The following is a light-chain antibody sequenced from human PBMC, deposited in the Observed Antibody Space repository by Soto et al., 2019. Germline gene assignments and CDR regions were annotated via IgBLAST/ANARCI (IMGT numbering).Light chain of an antibody. CDR1: SSDVGSYNL. CDR3: CSYAGSSTMV. V-gene: IGLV2-23*02. Sequence: QSVLTQPASVSGSPGQSITISCTGTSSDVGSYNLVSWYQQHPGKAPQLMIYEVSRRPSRVSNCFSVSKSGNTASLTISGLQAEDEADYYCCSYAGSSTMVFGGGTKLTVL. J-gene: IGLJ3*02. CDR2: EVS.